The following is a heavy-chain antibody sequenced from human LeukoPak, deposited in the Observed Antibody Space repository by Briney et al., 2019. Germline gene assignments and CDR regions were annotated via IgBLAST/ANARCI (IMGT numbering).Heavy chain of an antibody. D-gene: IGHD5-18*01. J-gene: IGHJ4*02. CDR1: GGSISSYY. CDR3: ARQVRVYSYGYYFDY. Sequence: SETLSLTCTVSGGSISSYYWSWIRQPPGKGLEWIGYIYTSGSTNYNPSLKSRVTISVDTSKNQFSLKLSSVTAADTAVYYCARQVRVYSYGYYFDYWGQGTLVTVSS. V-gene: IGHV4-4*09. CDR2: IYTSGST.